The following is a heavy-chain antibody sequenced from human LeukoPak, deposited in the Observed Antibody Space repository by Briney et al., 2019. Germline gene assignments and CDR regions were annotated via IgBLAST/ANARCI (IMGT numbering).Heavy chain of an antibody. J-gene: IGHJ4*02. D-gene: IGHD6-19*01. Sequence: PGGSLRLSCAASGFPFSNHGMHWVRQAPAKGLEWVAVISYDGRNKYYADSVKGRFTISRDNSQNTLSLQMNSLRAEDTAVYYCVKDGDDSGWNYFDYWGQGTLVTVSS. CDR1: GFPFSNHG. V-gene: IGHV3-30*18. CDR2: ISYDGRNK. CDR3: VKDGDDSGWNYFDY.